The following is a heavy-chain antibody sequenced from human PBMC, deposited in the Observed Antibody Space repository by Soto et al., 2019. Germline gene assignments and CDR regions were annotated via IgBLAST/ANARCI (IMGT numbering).Heavy chain of an antibody. V-gene: IGHV3-30-3*01. CDR1: GFTFSSYA. J-gene: IGHJ4*02. CDR3: AVAGTSEEGFDY. CDR2: ISYDGSNK. D-gene: IGHD6-19*01. Sequence: SGGSLRLSCAASGFTFSSYAMHWVRQAPGKGLEWVAVISYDGSNKYYADSVKGRFTISRDNSKNTLYLQMNSLRAEDTAVYYCAVAGTSEEGFDYWGQGTLVTVSS.